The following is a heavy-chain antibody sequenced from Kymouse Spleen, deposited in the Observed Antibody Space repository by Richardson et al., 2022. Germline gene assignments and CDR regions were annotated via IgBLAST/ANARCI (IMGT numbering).Heavy chain of an antibody. V-gene: IGHV3-13*01. CDR3: ARDRSGSYLGYYYYYGMDV. Sequence: EVQLVESGGGLVQPGGSLRLSCAASGFTFSSYDMHWVRQATGKGLEWVSAIGTAGDTYYPGSVKGRFTISRENAKNSLYLQMNSLRAGDTAVYYCARDRSGSYLGYYYYYGMDVWGQGTTVTVSS. J-gene: IGHJ6*02. CDR2: IGTAGDT. CDR1: GFTFSSYD. D-gene: IGHD1-26*01.